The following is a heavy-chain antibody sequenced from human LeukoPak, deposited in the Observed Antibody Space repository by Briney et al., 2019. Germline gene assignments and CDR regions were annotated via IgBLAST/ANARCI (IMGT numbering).Heavy chain of an antibody. V-gene: IGHV1-18*01. Sequence: GASVKVSCKASGYTFTSYGISWVRQAPGQGLEWMGWISAYNGNTNYAQKLQGRVTMTTDTSTSTAYMELSRLRSDDTAVYYCARIEVRGGSGDNWFDPWGQGTLVTVSS. CDR2: ISAYNGNT. CDR1: GYTFTSYG. J-gene: IGHJ5*02. D-gene: IGHD3-10*01. CDR3: ARIEVRGGSGDNWFDP.